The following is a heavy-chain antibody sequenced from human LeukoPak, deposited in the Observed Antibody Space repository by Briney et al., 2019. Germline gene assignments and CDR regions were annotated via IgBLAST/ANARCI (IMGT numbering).Heavy chain of an antibody. CDR3: AGDQMVRGVIKDY. J-gene: IGHJ4*02. V-gene: IGHV1-2*02. D-gene: IGHD3-10*01. Sequence: VSVKVSCKASGYTFTGYYMHWVRQAPGQGLEWMGWINPNSGGTNYAQKFQGRVTMTRDTSISTAYMELSRLRSDDTAVYYCAGDQMVRGVIKDYWGQGTLVTVSS. CDR2: INPNSGGT. CDR1: GYTFTGYY.